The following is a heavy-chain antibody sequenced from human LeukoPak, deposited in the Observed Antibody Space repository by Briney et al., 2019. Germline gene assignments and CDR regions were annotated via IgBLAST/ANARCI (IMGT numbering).Heavy chain of an antibody. D-gene: IGHD6-13*01. CDR1: GGSFSGYY. V-gene: IGHV4-34*01. CDR3: ATLPVRAGSSSWQDASAG. Sequence: SETLSLTCAVYGGSFSGYYWSWIRQPPGKGLEWIGEINHSGSTNYNPSLKSRVTISVDTSKNQFSLKLSSVTAADTAVYYCATLPVRAGSSSWQDASAGWGQGTLVTVSS. CDR2: INHSGST. J-gene: IGHJ4*02.